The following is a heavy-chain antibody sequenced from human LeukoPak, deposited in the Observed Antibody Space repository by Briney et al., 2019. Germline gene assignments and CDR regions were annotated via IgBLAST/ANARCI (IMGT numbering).Heavy chain of an antibody. Sequence: SVKVSCKASGGTFSSYAISWVRQAPGQGLEWMGGIIPIFGTTNYAQKFQGRVTITTDESTSTAYMELSSLRSEDTAVYYCARGTGTGLFLGRYWGQGTLVTVSS. CDR3: ARGTGTGLFLGRY. J-gene: IGHJ4*02. D-gene: IGHD1-1*01. V-gene: IGHV1-69*05. CDR2: IIPIFGTT. CDR1: GGTFSSYA.